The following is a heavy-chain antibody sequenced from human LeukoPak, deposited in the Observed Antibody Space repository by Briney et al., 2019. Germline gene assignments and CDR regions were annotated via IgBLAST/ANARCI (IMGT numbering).Heavy chain of an antibody. D-gene: IGHD3-16*01. Sequence: GASVKVSCKASGGTFSSYAISWVRQAPGQGLEWMGGIIPIFGTANYAQKFQGRVTITTDESTSTAYMELSSLRSEDTTVYYCARKELGGAFDIWGQGTMVTVSS. CDR2: IIPIFGTA. CDR3: ARKELGGAFDI. J-gene: IGHJ3*02. V-gene: IGHV1-69*05. CDR1: GGTFSSYA.